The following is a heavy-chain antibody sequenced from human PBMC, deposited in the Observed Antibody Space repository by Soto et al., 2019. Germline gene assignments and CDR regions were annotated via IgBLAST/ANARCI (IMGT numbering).Heavy chain of an antibody. Sequence: LRLSCAASGFTFSTYAMHWVRQAPGKGLEWVAVISYDGSNKYYADSVKGRFTISRDNSKNTLYLQMNSLRAEDTAVYYCARGQSVVVVVGSINFDYWGQGTLVTVSS. D-gene: IGHD2-15*01. V-gene: IGHV3-30-3*01. CDR1: GFTFSTYA. J-gene: IGHJ4*02. CDR3: ARGQSVVVVVGSINFDY. CDR2: ISYDGSNK.